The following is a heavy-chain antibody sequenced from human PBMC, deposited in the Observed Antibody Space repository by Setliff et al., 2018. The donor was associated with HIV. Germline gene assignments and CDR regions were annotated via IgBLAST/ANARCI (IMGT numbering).Heavy chain of an antibody. CDR2: IYYSGNT. D-gene: IGHD6-6*01. Sequence: SETLSLTCAVYGGSFSGYYWSWIRQHPGKGLEWTGYIYYSGNTYYSPSLKSRLTISVDTSKNQFSLKLRSVTAADTAVYYCVRAEYSSSSDWFAPWGQGALVTVSS. CDR3: VRAEYSSSSDWFAP. CDR1: GGSFSGYY. J-gene: IGHJ5*02. V-gene: IGHV4-31*11.